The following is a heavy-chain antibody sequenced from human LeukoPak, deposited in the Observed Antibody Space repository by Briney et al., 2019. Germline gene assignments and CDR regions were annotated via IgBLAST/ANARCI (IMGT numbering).Heavy chain of an antibody. CDR1: GYTFTSYG. V-gene: IGHV1-18*01. Sequence: GASVKVSCKASGYTFTSYGISWVRQAPGQGLEWMGWISAYNGNTNYAQKLQGRVTMTTDTSTSTAYMELRSLRSDDTAVYYCARDGVTVTTVVVLDYWGQGTLVTVSS. J-gene: IGHJ4*02. D-gene: IGHD4-17*01. CDR2: ISAYNGNT. CDR3: ARDGVTVTTVVVLDY.